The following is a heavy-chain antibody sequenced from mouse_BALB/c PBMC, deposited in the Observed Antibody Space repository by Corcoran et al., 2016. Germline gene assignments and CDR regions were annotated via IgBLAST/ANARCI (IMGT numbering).Heavy chain of an antibody. V-gene: IGHV8-8*01. Sequence: QVTLKESGPGILQPSQTLSLTCSFSGFSLSTSGMSVGWIRQPSGKGLEWLAHIWWNDDKYYNPALKSRLTISKDTSKNQVFLKIASVVTADTATYYCSNYDDYYSMDYWGQGTSLTVSS. J-gene: IGHJ4*01. CDR2: IWWNDDK. CDR3: SNYDDYYSMDY. D-gene: IGHD2-3*01. CDR1: GFSLSTSGMS.